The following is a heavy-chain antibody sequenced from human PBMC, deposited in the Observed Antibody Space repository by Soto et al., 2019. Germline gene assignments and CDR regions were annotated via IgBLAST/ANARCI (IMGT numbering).Heavy chain of an antibody. D-gene: IGHD2-15*01. CDR1: GFTFSSYG. CDR3: AIDLGYCSGGSCYSWPNDAFDI. V-gene: IGHV3-30*03. J-gene: IGHJ3*02. CDR2: ISYDGSNK. Sequence: QVQLVESGGGVVQPGRSLRLSCAASGFTFSSYGMHWVRQAPGKGLEWVAVISYDGSNKYYADSVKGRFTISRDNSKNTLYLQMNSLRAEDTAVYYCAIDLGYCSGGSCYSWPNDAFDIWGQGTMVTVSS.